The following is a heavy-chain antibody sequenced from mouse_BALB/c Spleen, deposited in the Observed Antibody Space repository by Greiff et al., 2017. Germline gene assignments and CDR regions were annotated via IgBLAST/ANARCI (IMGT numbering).Heavy chain of an antibody. CDR1: GFTFSSYA. D-gene: IGHD2-4*01. CDR3: ASSIYYDYDPYYFDY. Sequence: EVQRVESGGGLVKPGGSLKFSCAASGFTFSSYAMSWVRQTPEKRLEWVATISSGGSYTYYPDSVKGRFTISRDNAKNTLYLQMSSLRSEDTAMYYCASSIYYDYDPYYFDYWGQGTTLTVSS. V-gene: IGHV5-9-3*01. J-gene: IGHJ2*01. CDR2: ISSGGSYT.